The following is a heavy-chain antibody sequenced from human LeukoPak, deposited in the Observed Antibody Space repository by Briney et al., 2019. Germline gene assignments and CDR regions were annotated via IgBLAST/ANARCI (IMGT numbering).Heavy chain of an antibody. CDR2: ISGSGGST. CDR3: ANRPYSGSYQYFDY. Sequence: GGSLRLSCAASGFTFSSYAMSWVRQAPGKGLEWVSAISGSGGSTYYADSVKGRFPISRDNSKNTLYLQMNSLRAEDTAVYYCANRPYSGSYQYFDYWGQGTLVTVSS. V-gene: IGHV3-23*01. CDR1: GFTFSSYA. J-gene: IGHJ4*02. D-gene: IGHD1-26*01.